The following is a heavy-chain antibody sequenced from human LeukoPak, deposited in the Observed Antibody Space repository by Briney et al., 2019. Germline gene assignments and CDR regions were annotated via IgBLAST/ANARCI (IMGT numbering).Heavy chain of an antibody. CDR1: GGSISSSSYY. D-gene: IGHD2-15*01. CDR2: IYYSWST. Sequence: SETLSLTCTVSGGSISSSSYYWGWIRQPPGKGLEWIGSIYYSWSTYYNPSLKSRVTISVDTSKNQFSLKLSSVTAADTAVYYCARPGGCLTRYCSGGSSNWFDPWGQGTLVTVSS. V-gene: IGHV4-39*01. J-gene: IGHJ5*02. CDR3: ARPGGCLTRYCSGGSSNWFDP.